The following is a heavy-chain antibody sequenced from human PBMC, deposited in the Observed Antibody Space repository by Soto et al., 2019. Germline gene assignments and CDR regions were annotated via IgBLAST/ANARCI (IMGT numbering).Heavy chain of an antibody. CDR1: RGTFISYY. D-gene: IGHD1-26*01. CDR3: ARSSGGNFGILIEGTNWFAP. CDR2: INPHGGST. Sequence: AAAVKVSCKXPRGTFISYYINGVRQAPGQGGEWMGVINPHGGSTAYAQNFKGRVTLTRDTSASTVYMEVSRLTSEDTAMYYCARSSGGNFGILIEGTNWFAPWGQGTLVTVS. V-gene: IGHV1-46*01. J-gene: IGHJ5*02.